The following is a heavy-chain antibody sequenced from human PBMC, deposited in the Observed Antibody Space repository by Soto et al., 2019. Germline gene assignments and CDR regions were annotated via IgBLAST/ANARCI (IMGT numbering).Heavy chain of an antibody. V-gene: IGHV4-31*03. J-gene: IGHJ3*02. Sequence: SETLSLTCTVSGGSISSGGYYWSWIRQHPGKGLEWIGYIYYSGSTYYNPSLKSRVTISVDTSKNQFSLKMSSVTAADTALYYCARVERGTATTVVDAFDIWGPGTMVTVSS. CDR1: GGSISSGGYY. D-gene: IGHD1-1*01. CDR2: IYYSGST. CDR3: ARVERGTATTVVDAFDI.